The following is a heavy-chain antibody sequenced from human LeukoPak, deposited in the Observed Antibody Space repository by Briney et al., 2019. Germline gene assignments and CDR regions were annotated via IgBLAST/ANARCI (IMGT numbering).Heavy chain of an antibody. D-gene: IGHD3-10*01. CDR2: IYYSGAT. V-gene: IGHV4-61*01. CDR1: GDSITSDSITSDY. Sequence: SETLSLTCTVSGDSITSDSITSDYWSWIRQPPGKGLEWLGYIYYSGATNYNPSLKSRVTISIDTSKRQFSLKLISVTAADTAVYYCASSVRGSGSYYNLWGQGTLVTVSS. CDR3: ASSVRGSGSYYNL. J-gene: IGHJ4*02.